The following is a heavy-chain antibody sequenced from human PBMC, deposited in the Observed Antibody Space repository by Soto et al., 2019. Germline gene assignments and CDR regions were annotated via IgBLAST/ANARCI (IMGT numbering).Heavy chain of an antibody. Sequence: EVQLVESGGGLVQPGGSLRLSCVASGFSFSSYWMTWVRQAPGKGLEWVASIKEDGSEKKYVDSVKGRFTMSRDNAQKSLYLQINSLRVEYTAVYYCARDQAAFDIWGQGTMVTVSA. CDR2: IKEDGSEK. CDR1: GFSFSSYW. V-gene: IGHV3-7*01. CDR3: ARDQAAFDI. J-gene: IGHJ3*02.